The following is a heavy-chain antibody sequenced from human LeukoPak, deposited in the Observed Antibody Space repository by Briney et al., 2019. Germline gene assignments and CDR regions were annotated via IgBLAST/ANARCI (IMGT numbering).Heavy chain of an antibody. CDR3: ARSASWGFSYFDY. Sequence: PGGSLRLSCEASGFTSDDYGLSWVRQAPGKGLEWVSGINWNGDNTDYTDSVKGRFTISRDNAKNSLYLQMNSLRAEDTALYYCARSASWGFSYFDYWGQGTLVTVSS. V-gene: IGHV3-20*04. CDR2: INWNGDNT. CDR1: GFTSDDYG. J-gene: IGHJ4*02. D-gene: IGHD2-2*01.